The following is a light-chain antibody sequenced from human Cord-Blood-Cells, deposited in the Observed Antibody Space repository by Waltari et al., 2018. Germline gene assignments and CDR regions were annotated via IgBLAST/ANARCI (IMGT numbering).Light chain of an antibody. V-gene: IGLV2-14*03. CDR3: SSYTSSSTLV. CDR1: STAVGGYNY. CDR2: DVS. J-gene: IGLJ1*01. Sequence: QSALTPPASVSGSPGHSITISCTGTSTAVGGYNYVPWYQQHPGKAPKLMIYDVSNRPSGVSNRFSGSKSGNTASLTISGLQAEDEADYYCSSYTSSSTLVFGTGTKVTVL.